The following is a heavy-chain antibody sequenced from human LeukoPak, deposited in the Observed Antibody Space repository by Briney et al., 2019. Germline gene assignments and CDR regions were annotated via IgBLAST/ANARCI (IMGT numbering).Heavy chain of an antibody. CDR1: GYTLTNYA. CDR3: ARGRGASSGYLYYFDS. J-gene: IGHJ4*02. Sequence: ASVKVSCKASGYTLTNYAMNWVRQVPGQGLEWMGWIHTRAGNPTYAQCFTGRFVFSLDTSVSTAYLEISSLEVEDTAIYYCARGRGASSGYLYYFDSWGQGTLVTVSS. CDR2: IHTRAGNP. D-gene: IGHD3-22*01. V-gene: IGHV7-4-1*02.